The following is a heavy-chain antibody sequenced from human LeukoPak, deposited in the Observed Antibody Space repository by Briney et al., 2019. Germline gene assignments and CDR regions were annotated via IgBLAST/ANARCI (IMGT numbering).Heavy chain of an antibody. CDR1: GFTFSTYG. J-gene: IGHJ4*02. D-gene: IGHD6-6*01. Sequence: GGSLRLSCAASGFTFSTYGMHWVRQAPGKGLEWVAYISYEATNEQYAESVKGRFTISRDNSKNTLYLQMNSLRVEDTAVYYCARDMYSSSSAFDYWGQGTLVTVSS. V-gene: IGHV3-30*02. CDR2: ISYEATNE. CDR3: ARDMYSSSSAFDY.